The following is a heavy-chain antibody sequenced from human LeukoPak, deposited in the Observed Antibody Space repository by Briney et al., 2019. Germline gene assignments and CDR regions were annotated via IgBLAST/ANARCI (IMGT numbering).Heavy chain of an antibody. CDR2: IYYSGST. CDR3: ARDVMNYYGSGTDAFHI. V-gene: IGHV4-31*03. CDR1: GGSISSGGYY. Sequence: SQTLSLTCTVSGGSISSGGYYWSWIRQHPGKGLEWIGYIYYSGSTYYNPSLKSRVTISVDTSKNQFSLKLSSVTAADTAVYYCARDVMNYYGSGTDAFHIWGQGTMVNVSS. J-gene: IGHJ3*02. D-gene: IGHD3-10*01.